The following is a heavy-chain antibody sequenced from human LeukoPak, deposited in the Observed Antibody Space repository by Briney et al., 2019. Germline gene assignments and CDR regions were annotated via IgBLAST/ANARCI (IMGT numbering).Heavy chain of an antibody. J-gene: IGHJ4*02. Sequence: GGSLRLSCAASGFTFSSYAMSWVRQAPGKGLEWVSAISGSGGSTYYADSVKGRFTISRDKSKNTLYLQSHSLSAEDPGAYCRANGVALGSDYWGQGTLVTVSS. CDR2: ISGSGGST. CDR1: GFTFSSYA. CDR3: ANGVALGSDY. D-gene: IGHD3-3*01. V-gene: IGHV3-23*01.